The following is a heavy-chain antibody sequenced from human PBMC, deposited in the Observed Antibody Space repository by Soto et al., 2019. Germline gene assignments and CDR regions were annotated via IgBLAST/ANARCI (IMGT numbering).Heavy chain of an antibody. Sequence: GGSLRLSCAASGFTFSSYAMSWVRQAPGKGLEWVSAISGSGGSTYYADSVKGRFTISRDNSKNTLYLQMNSLRAEDTAVYYCAKDLSPSIVATIRGFDYWGQGTLVTVSS. CDR1: GFTFSSYA. J-gene: IGHJ4*02. V-gene: IGHV3-23*01. CDR2: ISGSGGST. CDR3: AKDLSPSIVATIRGFDY. D-gene: IGHD5-12*01.